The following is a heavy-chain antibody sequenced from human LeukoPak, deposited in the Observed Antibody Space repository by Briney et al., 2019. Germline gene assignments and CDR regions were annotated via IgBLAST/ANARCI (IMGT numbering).Heavy chain of an antibody. CDR1: GGSISSSSYY. V-gene: IGHV4-39*01. CDR3: ASLSSGWPHY. CDR2: IYYGGST. J-gene: IGHJ4*02. Sequence: SETLSLTCTVSGGSISSSSYYWGWIRQPPGKGLEWIGSIYYGGSTYYNPSLKSRVTISVDTSKNQFSLKLSSVTAADTAVYYCASLSSGWPHYWGQGTLVTVSS. D-gene: IGHD6-19*01.